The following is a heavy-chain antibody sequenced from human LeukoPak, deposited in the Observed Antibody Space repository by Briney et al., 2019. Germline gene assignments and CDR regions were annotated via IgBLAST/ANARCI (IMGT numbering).Heavy chain of an antibody. CDR1: GFTFSTYS. D-gene: IGHD2-2*01. J-gene: IGHJ4*02. CDR3: AREGSAAVDFDD. V-gene: IGHV3-48*04. Sequence: GGSLRLSCAASGFTFSTYSMNWVRQAPGKGLEWVSYISTSSGTMYYADSVKGRFTISRDNAQNSLYLQMNSLTAEDTAVYYCAREGSAAVDFDDWGQGTLVTVSS. CDR2: ISTSSGTM.